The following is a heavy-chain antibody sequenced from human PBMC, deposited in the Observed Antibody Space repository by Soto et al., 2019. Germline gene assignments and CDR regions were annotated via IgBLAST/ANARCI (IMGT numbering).Heavy chain of an antibody. J-gene: IGHJ6*02. Sequence: GESLKISCEASVYSFSSCWIGWVRQMPGKGLEWMAIINPTDSDTRYSPSFRGQVTISANKSISTAYLQWSSLKASDTAMYYCARRQRGIAAAGRSYYYYGMDVWGQGTTVPVSS. CDR3: ARRQRGIAAAGRSYYYYGMDV. CDR2: INPTDSDT. V-gene: IGHV5-51*01. D-gene: IGHD6-13*01. CDR1: VYSFSSCW.